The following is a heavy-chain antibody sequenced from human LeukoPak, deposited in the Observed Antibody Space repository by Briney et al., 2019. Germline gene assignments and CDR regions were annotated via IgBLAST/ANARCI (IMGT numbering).Heavy chain of an antibody. CDR1: GFTVSSNY. Sequence: GGSLRLSCAASGFTVSSNYMSWVRQAPGKGLEWVSGISGSDGSTNYADSVKGRFTISRENSKNTLYLQMNSLRAEDTAVYYCAKDSAKKYDDYWGQGTLVTVSS. V-gene: IGHV3-23*01. CDR3: AKDSAKKYDDY. D-gene: IGHD2/OR15-2a*01. CDR2: ISGSDGST. J-gene: IGHJ4*02.